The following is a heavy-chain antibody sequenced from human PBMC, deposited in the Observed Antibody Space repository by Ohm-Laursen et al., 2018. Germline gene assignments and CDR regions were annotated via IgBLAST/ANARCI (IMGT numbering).Heavy chain of an antibody. Sequence: EASVKVSCKTSGYTFTSYGISWVRQAPGQGLEWMGWISAYNGNTNYAQKPQGRVTMTTDTSTSTAYMELSRLRSDDTAVYYCAREAAYYYDRFDPWGQGTLVTVSS. J-gene: IGHJ5*02. CDR1: GYTFTSYG. CDR2: ISAYNGNT. D-gene: IGHD3-22*01. CDR3: AREAAYYYDRFDP. V-gene: IGHV1-18*01.